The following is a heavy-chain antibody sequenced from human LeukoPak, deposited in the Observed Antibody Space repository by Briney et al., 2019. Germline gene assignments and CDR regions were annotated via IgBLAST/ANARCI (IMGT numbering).Heavy chain of an antibody. V-gene: IGHV3-11*04. Sequence: GGSLRLSCAASGFTFSDYYMNWIRQAPGKGLEWISYMSSSGDTIYYADSVMGRFTISRDNAKNSLYLQMNSLRAEDTAVYYCATYSSSNGREFQYWGQGTLVTVSS. CDR3: ATYSSSNGREFQY. CDR1: GFTFSDYY. CDR2: MSSSGDTI. D-gene: IGHD2-2*01. J-gene: IGHJ1*01.